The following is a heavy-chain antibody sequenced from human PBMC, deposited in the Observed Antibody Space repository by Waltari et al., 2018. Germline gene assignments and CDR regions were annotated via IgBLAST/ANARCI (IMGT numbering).Heavy chain of an antibody. CDR1: GYSISSGYY. CDR2: IYHSGST. Sequence: QVQLQESGPGLVKPSETLSLTCAVSGYSISSGYYWGWIRQPPGKGLEWIGSIYHSGSTDYNPSLKSRGTISVDTSKNQFSLKLSSVTAADTAVYYCARHPPSGDYRRVNWYFDLWGRGTLVTVSS. V-gene: IGHV4-38-2*01. D-gene: IGHD4-17*01. CDR3: ARHPPSGDYRRVNWYFDL. J-gene: IGHJ2*01.